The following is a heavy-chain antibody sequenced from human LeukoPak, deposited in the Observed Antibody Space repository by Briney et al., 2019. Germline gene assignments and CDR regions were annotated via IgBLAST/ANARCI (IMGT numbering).Heavy chain of an antibody. J-gene: IGHJ5*02. Sequence: GGSLRLSCAASGFTFSGYAMSWVRQAPGKGLEWVSAISGSGGSTYYADSVKGRFTISRDNSKNTLYLQMNSLRAEDTAVYYCARNIVVVPAAILDWFDPWGQGTLVTVSS. CDR2: ISGSGGST. CDR3: ARNIVVVPAAILDWFDP. V-gene: IGHV3-23*01. D-gene: IGHD2-2*02. CDR1: GFTFSGYA.